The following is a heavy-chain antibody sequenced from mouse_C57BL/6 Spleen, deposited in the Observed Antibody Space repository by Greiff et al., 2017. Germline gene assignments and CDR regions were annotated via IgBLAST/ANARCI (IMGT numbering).Heavy chain of an antibody. Sequence: QVQLKESGPGLVKPSQSLFLTCSITGFPITSGYYWIWIRQSPGKPLEWMGYITHSGETFYNPSLQSPFSITRETSKNQFFLQLNSVTTEDTAMYYCAGGIKGSIYGYFDVWGTGTTVTVSS. J-gene: IGHJ1*03. V-gene: IGHV12-3*01. CDR3: AGGIKGSIYGYFDV. CDR1: GFPITSGYY. D-gene: IGHD1-1*01. CDR2: ITHSGET.